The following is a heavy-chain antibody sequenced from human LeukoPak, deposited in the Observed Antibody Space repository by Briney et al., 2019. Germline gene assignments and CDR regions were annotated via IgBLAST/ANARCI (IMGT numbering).Heavy chain of an antibody. CDR3: ARENDFDI. V-gene: IGHV4-59*01. CDR1: GGSISSDH. Sequence: SETLSLTCTVSGGSISSDHWNWIRQPPGKGLEWIGCIYYSGSIYYNPSLKSRVTISVDMSKSQFSLRLTSVTAADTAVYYCARENDFDIWGQGTLVTVSS. J-gene: IGHJ3*02. CDR2: IYYSGSI.